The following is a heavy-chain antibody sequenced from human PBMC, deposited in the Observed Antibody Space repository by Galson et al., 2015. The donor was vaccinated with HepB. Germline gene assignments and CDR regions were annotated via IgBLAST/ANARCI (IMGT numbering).Heavy chain of an antibody. CDR2: ISSSSSTI. CDR3: ARWGKGSG. J-gene: IGHJ4*02. D-gene: IGHD6-19*01. V-gene: IGHV3-48*01. CDR1: GFTFSSYS. Sequence: SLRLSCAASGFTFSSYSMNWVRQAPGKGLEWVSYISSSSSTIYYADSVKGRFTISRDNAKNSLYLQMNSLRAEDTAVYYCARWGKGSGWGQGTLVTVSS.